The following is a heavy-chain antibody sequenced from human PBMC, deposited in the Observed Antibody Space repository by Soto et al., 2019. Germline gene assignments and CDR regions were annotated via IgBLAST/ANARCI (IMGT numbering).Heavy chain of an antibody. CDR3: ARDDTLYDSSAYYYLY. CDR2: ITPMFGTP. Sequence: QVQLVQSGAEVKKPGSSVKVSCKASGGTFSRYTITCVRQAPGQGLEWMGGITPMFGTPNYAQKFQGRVTITADESTSTAYMELSSLRSEDTAMYYCARDDTLYDSSAYYYLYWGQGTLVTVSS. CDR1: GGTFSRYT. J-gene: IGHJ4*02. D-gene: IGHD3-22*01. V-gene: IGHV1-69*01.